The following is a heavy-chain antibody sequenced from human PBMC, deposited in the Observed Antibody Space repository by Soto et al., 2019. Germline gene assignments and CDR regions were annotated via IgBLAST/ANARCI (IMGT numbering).Heavy chain of an antibody. D-gene: IGHD4-17*01. CDR3: ERGWDGDTTTFENGMDV. V-gene: IGHV4-4*07. CDR1: YGSISSYY. J-gene: IGHJ6*02. Sequence: SETLSLTCTVSYGSISSYYWSWIRQPAGSGLEWIGRIYFSGSTNYNPSLKSRITMSVEKSKNQFSLNLNSVTAADTAVYYCERGWDGDTTTFENGMDVWVQGTTVTVSS. CDR2: IYFSGST.